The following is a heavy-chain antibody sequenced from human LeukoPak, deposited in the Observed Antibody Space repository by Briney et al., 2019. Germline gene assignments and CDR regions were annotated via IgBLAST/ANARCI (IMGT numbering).Heavy chain of an antibody. CDR3: AKDVVYYYDSSGYYPHNWFDP. V-gene: IGHV3-23*01. D-gene: IGHD3-22*01. Sequence: GGTLRLSCAASGFTFSSYGMRWVRQPPGKGLEWVSAISGCGGNTYYADSVKGRFTISRDNSKNTLYLQMNSLRAEVTAVYSCAKDVVYYYDSSGYYPHNWFDPWGQGTLVTVSS. CDR2: ISGCGGNT. CDR1: GFTFSSYG. J-gene: IGHJ5*02.